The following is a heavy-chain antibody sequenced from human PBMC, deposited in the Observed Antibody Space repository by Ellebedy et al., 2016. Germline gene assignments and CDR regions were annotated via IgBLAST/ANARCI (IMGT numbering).Heavy chain of an antibody. Sequence: LRLXCTVSGASISSGGSYWSWIRQHPGKGLEWIGYIYYSGSTYYNPSLKSRVTMSVDTSKNQFSLKLSSVTAADTAVYYCAREARDSNQLDYWGQGTLVTVSS. CDR1: GASISSGGSY. V-gene: IGHV4-31*03. D-gene: IGHD4-11*01. J-gene: IGHJ4*02. CDR3: AREARDSNQLDY. CDR2: IYYSGST.